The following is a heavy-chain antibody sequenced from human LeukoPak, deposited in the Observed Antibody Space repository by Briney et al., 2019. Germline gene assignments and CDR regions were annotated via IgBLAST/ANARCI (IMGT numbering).Heavy chain of an antibody. J-gene: IGHJ4*02. Sequence: GGSLRLSYAASGFTFGDHIMNWVRQLPGKRLEWAAYVSGSGSTVYYADSVKGRFTVSRDNGKSSLYLQMNSLRVEDTALYYCVRQFASWGQGTLVTVSS. CDR3: VRQFAS. V-gene: IGHV3-48*01. CDR2: VSGSGSTV. CDR1: GFTFGDHI.